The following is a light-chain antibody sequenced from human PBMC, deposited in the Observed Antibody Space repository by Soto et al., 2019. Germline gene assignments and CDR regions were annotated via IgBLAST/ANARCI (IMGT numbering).Light chain of an antibody. Sequence: SALPQPASVSWSPGQSIAIACTVSSSDVGIYNYVSWYQQHPGKVPKLIIYEVSNRPSGVSNRFSGSKYGNTASLTISGLQAEDEADYYCSSYTTSSTRVFGTGTKVTVL. CDR1: SSDVGIYNY. CDR2: EVS. J-gene: IGLJ1*01. CDR3: SSYTTSSTRV. V-gene: IGLV2-14*01.